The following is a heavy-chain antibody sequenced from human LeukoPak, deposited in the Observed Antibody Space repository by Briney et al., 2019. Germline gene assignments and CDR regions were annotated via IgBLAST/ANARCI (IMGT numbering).Heavy chain of an antibody. Sequence: PSETLSLTCAVSGFSISSGYYWGWIRQPPGKGLECIGIIYHSGRAYYSPSLKSRVTISVDTSKNQFSLHLSSMTAADTAVYYCAREGTSGWYNYWGQGTLVTVSS. CDR1: GFSISSGYY. CDR3: AREGTSGWYNY. D-gene: IGHD6-19*01. V-gene: IGHV4-38-2*02. J-gene: IGHJ4*02. CDR2: IYHSGRA.